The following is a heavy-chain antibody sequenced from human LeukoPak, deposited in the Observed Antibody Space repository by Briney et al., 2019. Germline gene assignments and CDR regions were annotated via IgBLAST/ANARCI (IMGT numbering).Heavy chain of an antibody. CDR2: IKPSSGST. CDR3: ARERLASCYHIDC. D-gene: IGHD3-10*01. CDR1: AYTFTSYY. V-gene: IGHV1-46*01. J-gene: IGHJ4*02. Sequence: SVTVSFSAAAYTFTSYYMHRERHAPAQGLERMGIIKPSSGSTSYAEKFQGRVTMTRDTSTSTVYMELSSLRSEETAVDYCARERLASCYHIDCWGEGKVVSVSS.